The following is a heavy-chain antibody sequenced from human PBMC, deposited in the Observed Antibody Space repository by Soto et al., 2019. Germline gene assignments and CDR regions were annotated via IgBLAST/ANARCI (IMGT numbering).Heavy chain of an antibody. CDR3: ARALGGSYDDWYFDL. CDR2: IYYSGST. CDR1: GGSISSGDYY. D-gene: IGHD1-26*01. J-gene: IGHJ2*01. Sequence: QVQLQESGPGLVKPSQTLSLTCTVSGGSISSGDYYWSWIRQPPGKGLEWIGYIYYSGSTYYNPSLKSRVTISVDTSKNQFSMKLSSVTAADTDVYYCARALGGSYDDWYFDLWGRGTLVTVSS. V-gene: IGHV4-30-4*01.